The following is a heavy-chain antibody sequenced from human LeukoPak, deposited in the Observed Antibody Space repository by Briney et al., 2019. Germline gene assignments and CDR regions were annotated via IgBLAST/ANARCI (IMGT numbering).Heavy chain of an antibody. CDR2: INHSGST. J-gene: IGHJ6*03. Sequence: SETLSLTCAVYGGSFSGYYWSWIRQPPGKGLEWIGEINHSGSTNYNPSLKSRVTISVDTSKNQFSLKLSSVTAADTAVYYCARDRLGYSSGWYDYYYYYYMDVWGKGTTVTVSS. D-gene: IGHD6-19*01. CDR1: GGSFSGYY. CDR3: ARDRLGYSSGWYDYYYYYYMDV. V-gene: IGHV4-34*01.